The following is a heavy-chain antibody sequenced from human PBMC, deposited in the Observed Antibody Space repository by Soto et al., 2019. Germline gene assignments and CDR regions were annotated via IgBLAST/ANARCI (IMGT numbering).Heavy chain of an antibody. D-gene: IGHD3-3*01. V-gene: IGHV3-23*01. CDR1: GFIFSSYA. J-gene: IGHJ3*02. Sequence: EVQLLESGGGLVQPGGSLRLSCAASGFIFSSYAMSWVRQAPGKGLEWVSAISGSGGSTYYADSVKGRFTISRDNSKNTLYLQMNSLRAEDTAVYYCAKSLYDFQDAFDIWGQGTMVTVSS. CDR2: ISGSGGST. CDR3: AKSLYDFQDAFDI.